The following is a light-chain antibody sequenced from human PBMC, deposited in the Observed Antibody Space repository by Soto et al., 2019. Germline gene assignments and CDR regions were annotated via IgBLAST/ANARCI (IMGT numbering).Light chain of an antibody. V-gene: IGLV2-14*03. CDR3: SSFTSKSTLI. J-gene: IGLJ2*01. Sequence: QSALTQPASVFGSPGQSITFSCTGTSSDVGGYNFVSWYQQHPGKAPKLMIYEVSSRPSGVSNRFSGSKSGNTASLTISGLQAEDEAHYYCSSFTSKSTLIFGGGTKVTVL. CDR2: EVS. CDR1: SSDVGGYNF.